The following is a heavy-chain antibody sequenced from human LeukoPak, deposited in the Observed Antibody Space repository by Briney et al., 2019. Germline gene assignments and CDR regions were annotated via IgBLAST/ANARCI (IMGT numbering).Heavy chain of an antibody. CDR1: GYTFTSYY. J-gene: IGHJ3*02. CDR3: ARDSESYYYGSGSYYGIFGGNAFDI. D-gene: IGHD3-10*01. CDR2: INPSGGST. V-gene: IGHV1-46*01. Sequence: ASVKVSCKASGYTFTSYYMHWVRQAPGQGLEWMGIINPSGGSTSYAQKFQGRVTMTRDTSTSTVYMELSSLRSEDTAVYYCARDSESYYYGSGSYYGIFGGNAFDIWGQGTMVTVSS.